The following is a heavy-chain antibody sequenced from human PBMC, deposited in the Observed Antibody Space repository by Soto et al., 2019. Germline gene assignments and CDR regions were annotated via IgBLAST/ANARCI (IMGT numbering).Heavy chain of an antibody. D-gene: IGHD3-3*01. CDR3: ARGRKYDFWSGYQTYGIDV. Sequence: QVQLQESGPGLVKPSETLSLTCTVSGGSVSSGSYYWSWIRQPPGKGLEWIGYINYSGSTNYNPSLKSRVTISVDTSKNQFSLKLSSVTAADTAVYYCARGRKYDFWSGYQTYGIDVWGQGTTVTVSS. CDR2: INYSGST. V-gene: IGHV4-61*01. J-gene: IGHJ6*02. CDR1: GGSVSSGSYY.